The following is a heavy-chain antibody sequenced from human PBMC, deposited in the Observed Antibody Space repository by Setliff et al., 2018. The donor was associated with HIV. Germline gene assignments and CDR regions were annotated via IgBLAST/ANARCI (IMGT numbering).Heavy chain of an antibody. J-gene: IGHJ4*02. Sequence: GGSLRLSCAASGFTFSRYAMTWVRQAPGKGLEWVAYISGSSSIIYYVESVKGRFTISRDNAKNSLYLQMNTLRTEDTAVYYCARDSGTVGADDYWGQGTLVTV. CDR1: GFTFSRYA. CDR2: ISGSSSII. CDR3: ARDSGTVGADDY. D-gene: IGHD1-26*01. V-gene: IGHV3-48*01.